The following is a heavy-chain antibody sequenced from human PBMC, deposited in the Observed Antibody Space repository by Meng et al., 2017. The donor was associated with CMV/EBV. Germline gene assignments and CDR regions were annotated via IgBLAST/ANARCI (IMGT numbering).Heavy chain of an antibody. CDR1: GFTISSNY. J-gene: IGHJ6*02. D-gene: IGHD5-12*01. CDR3: ARWDIVTTFRKDYYYYGMDA. V-gene: IGHV3-53*01. CDR2: IYSGGST. Sequence: GESLKISCAASGFTISSNYMTWVRQAPGKGLGWVSIIYSGGSTDYADSVKGRFTISRDNSKNTLFLQMNSLRAEDTAVYYCARWDIVTTFRKDYYYYGMDAWGQGTTVTVSS.